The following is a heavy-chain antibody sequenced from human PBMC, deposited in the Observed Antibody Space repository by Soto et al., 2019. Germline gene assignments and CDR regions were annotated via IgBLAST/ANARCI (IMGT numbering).Heavy chain of an antibody. J-gene: IGHJ6*02. V-gene: IGHV1-69*13. CDR2: IIPIFGTA. D-gene: IGHD5-18*01. CDR1: GGTFSSYA. Sequence: SVKVSFKASGGTFSSYAISWVRQAPGQGLEWMGGIIPIFGTANYAQKFQGRVTITADESTSTAYMELSSLRSEDTAVYYCARVTAMVSYYGMDVWGQGTTVTVSS. CDR3: ARVTAMVSYYGMDV.